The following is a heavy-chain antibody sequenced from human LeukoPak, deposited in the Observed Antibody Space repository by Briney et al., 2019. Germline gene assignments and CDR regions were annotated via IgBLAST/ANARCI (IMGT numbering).Heavy chain of an antibody. CDR1: GYIFSTYF. J-gene: IGHJ4*02. D-gene: IGHD2-21*02. CDR3: ALVGATGATADN. CDR2: INPRGGST. Sequence: GASVKVSCKASGYIFSTYFMHWLRQAPGQGPEWMGIINPRGGSTDYAQKFQDRITMTSHTSTSTVYMELKSLKSDGTAVYFCALVGATGATADNWGQGTLVTVSS. V-gene: IGHV1-46*01.